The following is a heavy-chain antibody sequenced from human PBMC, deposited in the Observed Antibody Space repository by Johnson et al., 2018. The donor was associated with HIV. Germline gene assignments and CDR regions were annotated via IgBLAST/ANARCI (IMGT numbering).Heavy chain of an antibody. D-gene: IGHD1-26*01. J-gene: IGHJ3*02. CDR1: GFTFDDYG. V-gene: IGHV3-23*04. Sequence: MLLVESGGGVVRPGGSLRLSCAASGFTFDDYGMSWVRQAPGKGLEWVSAIGTAGDTYYPGSVKGRFTISRDNSKNTLYLQMNSLRAEDTAVYYCAKDEALGWELDPDAFDIWGQGTMVTVSS. CDR2: IGTAGDT. CDR3: AKDEALGWELDPDAFDI.